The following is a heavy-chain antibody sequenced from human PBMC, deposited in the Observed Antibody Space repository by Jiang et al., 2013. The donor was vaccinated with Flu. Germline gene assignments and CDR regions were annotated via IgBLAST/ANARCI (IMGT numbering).Heavy chain of an antibody. V-gene: IGHV4-39*07. CDR2: IHYSGST. CDR3: ARVQCSGNSCNSGFDY. J-gene: IGHJ4*02. CDR1: GGSISSRSYY. D-gene: IGHD2-15*01. Sequence: LLKPSETLSLTCAVSGGSISSRSYYWGWIRQPPGKGLEWIGSIHYSGSTYYNPSVKSRVTISVDTSKNQFSLKLSSVTAADTAVYYCARVQCSGNSCNSGFDYWGQGTLVTVSS.